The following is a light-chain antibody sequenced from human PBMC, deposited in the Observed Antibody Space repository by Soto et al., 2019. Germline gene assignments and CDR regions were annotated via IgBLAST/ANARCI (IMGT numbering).Light chain of an antibody. CDR1: QSVSSSY. CDR2: GAS. Sequence: EIVLTQSPGTPSLSPGERATLSCRASQSVSSSYLAWYQQKPGQAPRLLIYGASSRATGIPDRFSGSGSGTDFTLTISRLEPEDFAVYYWQQYGSSPYTFGQGTKVDIK. V-gene: IGKV3-20*01. J-gene: IGKJ2*01. CDR3: QQYGSSPYT.